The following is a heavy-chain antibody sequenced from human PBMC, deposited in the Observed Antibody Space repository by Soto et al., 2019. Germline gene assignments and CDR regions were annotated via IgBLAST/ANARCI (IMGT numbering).Heavy chain of an antibody. J-gene: IGHJ1*01. V-gene: IGHV4-31*03. Sequence: PSETLSLPCTVSGGSISSGGYYWSWILQHPGKGLEWIGYIYYSGSTYYNPSLKSRVTISVDTSKNQFSLKLSSVTAADTALYYCASRGDITLAEYFQHWGQGTLVTVSS. CDR1: GGSISSGGYY. CDR3: ASRGDITLAEYFQH. D-gene: IGHD4-17*01. CDR2: IYYSGST.